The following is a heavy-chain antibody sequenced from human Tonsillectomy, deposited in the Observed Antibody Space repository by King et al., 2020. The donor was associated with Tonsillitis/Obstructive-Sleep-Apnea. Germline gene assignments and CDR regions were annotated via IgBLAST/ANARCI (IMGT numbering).Heavy chain of an antibody. CDR1: GFTFSSYA. CDR2: ISYDGSNP. J-gene: IGHJ3*02. CDR3: AREVSAFDI. Sequence: VQLVESGGGVVQPGRSLRLSCEASGFTFSSYAMHWVRQAPGKGLEWVAVISYDGSNPYYADSVKGRFTISRDISKNTLYLQMNSLRAEDTAVYYCAREVSAFDIWGQGTMVTVSS. V-gene: IGHV3-30*04. D-gene: IGHD2-8*01.